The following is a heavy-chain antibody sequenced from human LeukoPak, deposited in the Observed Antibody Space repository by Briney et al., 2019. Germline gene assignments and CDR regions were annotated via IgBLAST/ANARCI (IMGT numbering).Heavy chain of an antibody. Sequence: PSGTLSLTCGVSGGSISTTNWWTWVRQPPGEGLEWIGEVHLSGRTHYNPSLESRVTMSVDMSENHISLRLTSVTAADTAVYYCAGQRYCSGGSCYPYYYYYGMDVWGQGTTVTVSS. J-gene: IGHJ6*02. CDR1: GGSISTTNW. CDR2: VHLSGRT. D-gene: IGHD2-15*01. CDR3: AGQRYCSGGSCYPYYYYYGMDV. V-gene: IGHV4-4*02.